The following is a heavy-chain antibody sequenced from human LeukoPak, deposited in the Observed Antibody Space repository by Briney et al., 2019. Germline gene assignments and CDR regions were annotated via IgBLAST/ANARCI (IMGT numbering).Heavy chain of an antibody. D-gene: IGHD6-13*01. CDR2: IKSDGSST. Sequence: GGSLRLSCAASGFTFSTSWMHWFRQAPGRGLVWVSRIKSDGSSTTYADSVKGRFTISRDNAKNTLYLQMNSLRAEDTAVYYCARDQYSSTWYRGAFDIWGQGTMVAVSS. V-gene: IGHV3-74*01. J-gene: IGHJ3*02. CDR1: GFTFSTSW. CDR3: ARDQYSSTWYRGAFDI.